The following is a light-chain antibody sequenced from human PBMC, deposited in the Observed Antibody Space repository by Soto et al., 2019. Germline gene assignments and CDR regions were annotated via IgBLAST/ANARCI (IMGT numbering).Light chain of an antibody. CDR2: WAS. Sequence: DIVMTQSPDSLAVSLGERATINCKSSQSVLYNSNNKNYLAWYQQKPGQPPKLLIYWASTRESGVPDRFSGSGSGTDFTLTISSLQAEDVAVYYCQQYYSSLSWTFGQGTKVEI. J-gene: IGKJ1*01. CDR3: QQYYSSLSWT. V-gene: IGKV4-1*01. CDR1: QSVLYNSNNKNY.